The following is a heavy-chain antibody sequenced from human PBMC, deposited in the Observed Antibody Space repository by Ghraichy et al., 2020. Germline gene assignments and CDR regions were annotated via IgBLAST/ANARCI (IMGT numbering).Heavy chain of an antibody. V-gene: IGHV1-46*01. CDR2: INPSGGST. Sequence: ASVKVSCRASGYTFTTYSMHWVRQAPGQGLEWMGIINPSGGSTTYAQNFQGRVSMTWDTSTSTVYMDLSSLRSEDTAVYYCATARAPDDGDLCDYWGQGTQVTVSS. D-gene: IGHD4-17*01. J-gene: IGHJ4*02. CDR1: GYTFTTYS. CDR3: ATARAPDDGDLCDY.